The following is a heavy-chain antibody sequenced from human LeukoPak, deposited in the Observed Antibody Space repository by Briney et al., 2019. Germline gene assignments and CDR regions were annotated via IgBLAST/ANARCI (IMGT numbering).Heavy chain of an antibody. CDR2: ISHSGST. V-gene: IGHV4-34*01. D-gene: IGHD2-2*01. CDR3: ARGGRRTPAARPFKAGTWFDP. CDR1: GGSFSDYS. J-gene: IGHJ5*02. Sequence: SETLSLTCGVYGGSFSDYSWSWIRQPPGRGLEWIGEISHSGSTNYNKSLKSRVTTSVDTSKNQFSLNLTSVIAADTATYYCARGGRRTPAARPFKAGTWFDPWGQGTLVTVSS.